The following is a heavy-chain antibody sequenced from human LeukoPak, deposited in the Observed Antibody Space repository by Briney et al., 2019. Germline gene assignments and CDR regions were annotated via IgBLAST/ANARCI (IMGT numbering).Heavy chain of an antibody. V-gene: IGHV1-18*01. J-gene: IGHJ4*02. Sequence: ASVKVSCKASGYTFTSYGISWVRQAPGQGLEWMGWISAYNGNTNYAQKLQGRVTMTTDTSTSTAYMELRSLRSDDTAVYYCARVFRGHSGYDFDTYYFDYWGQGTLVTVSS. CDR3: ARVFRGHSGYDFDTYYFDY. D-gene: IGHD5-12*01. CDR2: ISAYNGNT. CDR1: GYTFTSYG.